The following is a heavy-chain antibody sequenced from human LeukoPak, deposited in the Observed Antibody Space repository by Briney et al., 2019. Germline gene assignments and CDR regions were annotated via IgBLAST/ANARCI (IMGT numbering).Heavy chain of an antibody. V-gene: IGHV1-2*02. J-gene: IGHJ3*02. Sequence: ASVKVCCKTSGYTFTGYYMHLVRQAPGQGLEWMGWINPNSGGTNYAQRFQGRVTMTRDTSMSTAYMELSRLRSDDSAVYYCARYFYDSSGSASDAFDIWGQETMFTVSS. CDR3: ARYFYDSSGSASDAFDI. D-gene: IGHD3-22*01. CDR1: GYTFTGYY. CDR2: INPNSGGT.